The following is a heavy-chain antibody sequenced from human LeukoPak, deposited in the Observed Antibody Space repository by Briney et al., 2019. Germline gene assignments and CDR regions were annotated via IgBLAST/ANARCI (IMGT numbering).Heavy chain of an antibody. Sequence: ASVKVSCKASGYTFTGYYMHWVRQAPGQGLEWMGWINPNSGGTNYAQKFQGRVTMTRDTSISTAYMELSRLRSDDTAVCYCARDYDYVWGSYRYRFDYWGQGTLVTVSS. V-gene: IGHV1-2*02. J-gene: IGHJ4*02. CDR1: GYTFTGYY. CDR3: ARDYDYVWGSYRYRFDY. D-gene: IGHD3-16*02. CDR2: INPNSGGT.